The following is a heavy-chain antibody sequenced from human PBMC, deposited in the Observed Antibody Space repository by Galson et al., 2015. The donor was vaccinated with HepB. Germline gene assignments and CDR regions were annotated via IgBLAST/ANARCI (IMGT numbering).Heavy chain of an antibody. Sequence: SLRLSCAASGFTFSSYSMNWVRQAPGKGLEWVSSISSSSSYIYYADSVKGRFTISRDNAKNSLYLQMNSLRAEDTAVYYRARASTLHSSGWKYYYYGMDVWGQGTTVTVSS. CDR3: ARASTLHSSGWKYYYYGMDV. J-gene: IGHJ6*02. CDR1: GFTFSSYS. CDR2: ISSSSSYI. V-gene: IGHV3-21*01. D-gene: IGHD6-19*01.